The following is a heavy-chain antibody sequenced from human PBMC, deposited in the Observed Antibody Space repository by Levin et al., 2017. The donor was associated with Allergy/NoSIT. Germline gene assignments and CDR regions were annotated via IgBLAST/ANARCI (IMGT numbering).Heavy chain of an antibody. CDR2: ISYDGSNK. J-gene: IGHJ5*02. CDR1: GFTFSSYA. CDR3: ATSITMVRGVIIESP. V-gene: IGHV3-30-3*01. D-gene: IGHD3-10*01. Sequence: GESLKISCAASGFTFSSYAMHWVRQAPGKGLEWVAVISYDGSNKYYADSVKGRFTISRDNSKNTLYLQMNSLRAEDTAVYYCATSITMVRGVIIESPWGQGTLVTVSS.